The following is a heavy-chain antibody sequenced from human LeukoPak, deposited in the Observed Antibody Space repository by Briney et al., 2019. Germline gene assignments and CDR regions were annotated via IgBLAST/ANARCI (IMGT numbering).Heavy chain of an antibody. CDR1: GGSISSSSYY. D-gene: IGHD6-19*01. J-gene: IGHJ4*02. CDR2: IYYSGST. Sequence: SETLSLTCTVSGGSISSSSYYWGWIRQPPGKGLEWIGSIYYSGSTYYNPSLKSRVTISVDTSKNQFSLKLSSVTAADTAVYYCARDRREQWLVYFDYWGQGTLVTVSS. CDR3: ARDRREQWLVYFDY. V-gene: IGHV4-39*07.